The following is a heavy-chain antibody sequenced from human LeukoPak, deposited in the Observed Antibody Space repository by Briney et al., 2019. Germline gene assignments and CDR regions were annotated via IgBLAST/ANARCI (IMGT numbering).Heavy chain of an antibody. V-gene: IGHV3-9*01. D-gene: IGHD3-22*01. CDR3: AKDLSSAITSALVLDV. Sequence: GGSLRLSCKVSGFTFDDAMHWVRHTPGKGLEWVSGITWNRDNIGYGDSVKGRFTISRDNVKNVLYLQMNSLRPEDTALYYCAKDLSSAITSALVLDVWGQGTTVIVS. CDR2: ITWNRDNI. CDR1: GFTFDDA. J-gene: IGHJ6*02.